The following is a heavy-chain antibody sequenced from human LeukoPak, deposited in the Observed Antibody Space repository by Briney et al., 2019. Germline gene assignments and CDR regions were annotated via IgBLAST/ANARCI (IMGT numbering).Heavy chain of an antibody. V-gene: IGHV4-39*02. D-gene: IGHD6-13*01. CDR2: VYYTGTT. CDR1: GGSISSRNYY. Sequence: SETLSLTCTVSGGSISSRNYYWGWIRQPPGKGLEWIGGVYYTGTTYSNPSLKSRVTISVDTSKNQFSLRLSSVTAADTAVYYCARDVGYSSSWYEYYYYYMDVWGKGTTVTTSS. J-gene: IGHJ6*03. CDR3: ARDVGYSSSWYEYYYYYMDV.